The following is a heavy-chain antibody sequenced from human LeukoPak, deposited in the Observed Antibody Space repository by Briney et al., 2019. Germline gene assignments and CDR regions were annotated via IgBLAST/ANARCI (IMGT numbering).Heavy chain of an antibody. CDR2: IIPIFGTA. D-gene: IGHD3-22*01. CDR1: GGTFSSYA. CDR3: AREGDYYDSSGYWDDAFDI. Sequence: SVKVSCKASGGTFSSYAFSWVRQAPGQGLEWMGGIIPIFGTANYAQKFQGRVTITADESTSTAYMELSSLRSEDTAVYYCAREGDYYDSSGYWDDAFDIWGQGTMVTVSS. J-gene: IGHJ3*02. V-gene: IGHV1-69*13.